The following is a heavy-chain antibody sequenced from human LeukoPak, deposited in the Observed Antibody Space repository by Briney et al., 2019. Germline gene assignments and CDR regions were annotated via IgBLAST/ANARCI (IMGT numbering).Heavy chain of an antibody. J-gene: IGHJ4*02. D-gene: IGHD6-13*01. V-gene: IGHV4-4*02. CDR3: ARGRGSSWYYFDS. CDR1: GDSVSSDNW. CDR2: IYASGNT. Sequence: PSGTLSLTCAVSGDSVSSDNWWSWVRQAPGKGLEWIGRIYASGNTNYNPSLKGRVTMTVDTSKNQFSLNLSSVTAADTAVYYCARGRGSSWYYFDSWGQGTLVTVSS.